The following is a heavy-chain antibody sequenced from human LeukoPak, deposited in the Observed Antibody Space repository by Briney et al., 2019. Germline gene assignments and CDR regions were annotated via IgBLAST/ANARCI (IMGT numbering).Heavy chain of an antibody. V-gene: IGHV4-59*01. J-gene: IGHJ6*02. CDR1: DGSINSYY. D-gene: IGHD1-26*01. Sequence: SETLSLTCSVSDGSINSYYWNWIRRPPGKGLEWIGYIYYNGNTNYSPSLKSRVTMSVDTSKNLFSLKVSSVTAADTAVYYCARGRSNYYGMDVWGQGTTVTVPS. CDR3: ARGRSNYYGMDV. CDR2: IYYNGNT.